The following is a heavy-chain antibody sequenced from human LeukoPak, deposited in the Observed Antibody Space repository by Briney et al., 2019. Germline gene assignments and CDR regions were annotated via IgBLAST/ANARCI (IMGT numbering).Heavy chain of an antibody. J-gene: IGHJ4*02. CDR1: GFTLSSYW. D-gene: IGHD3-22*01. CDR3: ARSRFYFDGTAYYPGSFDS. Sequence: GGSLRLSCAASGFTLSSYWMNWVRKAPGKGLEWVANIKQDGSEKYYVDSVKGRFTISRDNAQNSLYLQVNSLRAEDTAVYYCARSRFYFDGTAYYPGSFDSWGQGTLVTFSS. V-gene: IGHV3-7*01. CDR2: IKQDGSEK.